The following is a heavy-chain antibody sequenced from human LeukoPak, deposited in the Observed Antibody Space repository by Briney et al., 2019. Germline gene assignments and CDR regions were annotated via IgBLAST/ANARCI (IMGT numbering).Heavy chain of an antibody. CDR2: IYPGDSDT. D-gene: IGHD6-13*01. CDR3: AIGTGSSWIDY. J-gene: IGHJ4*02. CDR1: ESSSTSYW. Sequence: HGESLKFSLKRPESSSTSYWFVWGRQLPGKGLEWMGIIYPGDSDTRYSPSFQGQVTISAAKSLTPAYLQWSSLKATDPAMYYCAIGTGSSWIDYWGRGTLVTVSS. V-gene: IGHV5-51*01.